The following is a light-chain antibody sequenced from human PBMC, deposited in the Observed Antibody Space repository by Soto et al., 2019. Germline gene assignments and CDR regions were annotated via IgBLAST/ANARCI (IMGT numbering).Light chain of an antibody. CDR1: QSVSSSY. CDR2: AAS. CDR3: QQYGSSRT. Sequence: EIVLTQSPGTLSLSPGERATLSCRASQSVSSSYVAWYQQKPGQAPRLLMSAASSRATGIPDRFSGSGSGTDFTLTISRLEAEDFAVYYCQQYGSSRTFGQGTKVDI. J-gene: IGKJ1*01. V-gene: IGKV3-20*01.